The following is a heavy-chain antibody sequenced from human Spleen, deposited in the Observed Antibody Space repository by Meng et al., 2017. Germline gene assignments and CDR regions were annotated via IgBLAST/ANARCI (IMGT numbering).Heavy chain of an antibody. CDR2: IYYSGNT. D-gene: IGHD3-22*01. CDR1: GGPISSISYY. J-gene: IGHJ3*01. CDR3: ARCFPHSYDERDHNQDPFDF. Sequence: SETLSLTCSVSGGPISSISYYWGWMRQPPGKGPEWIGSIYYSGNTYYNPSLESRVTISVDTSNNQFSLNLSYVTAAATAVYYCARCFPHSYDERDHNQDPFDFWGQGTMVTVSS. V-gene: IGHV4-39*07.